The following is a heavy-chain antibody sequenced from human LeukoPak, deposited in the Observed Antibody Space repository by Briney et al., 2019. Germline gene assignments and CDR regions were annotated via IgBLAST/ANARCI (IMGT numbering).Heavy chain of an antibody. CDR3: AKGQIYVYYGLGY. V-gene: IGHV3-23*01. CDR2: FIRIGGST. D-gene: IGHD3-16*01. Sequence: PGGSLRLSCAGSGFTFSRYAMRWVGQAAGKGLEGVSAFIRIGGSTYYAHSVKRPFTISRDHSHNTLYLQMNTLRPADTAVYYCAKGQIYVYYGLGYWGQGTLLTVSS. J-gene: IGHJ4*02. CDR1: GFTFSRYA.